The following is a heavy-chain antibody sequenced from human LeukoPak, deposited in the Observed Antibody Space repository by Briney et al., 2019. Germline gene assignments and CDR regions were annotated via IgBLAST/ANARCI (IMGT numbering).Heavy chain of an antibody. D-gene: IGHD1-14*01. CDR2: IIPILINR. CDR3: ARDIPGTAVGGIDV. Sequence: SVKVSCKASGGTFSNEVFNWVRQAPGQGLEWMGRIIPILINRNYAQKFQGRLTITADKSTSTAYMELSSLRSDDTAVYYCARDIPGTAVGGIDVWGQGTLVTVSS. V-gene: IGHV1-69*04. J-gene: IGHJ3*01. CDR1: GGTFSNEV.